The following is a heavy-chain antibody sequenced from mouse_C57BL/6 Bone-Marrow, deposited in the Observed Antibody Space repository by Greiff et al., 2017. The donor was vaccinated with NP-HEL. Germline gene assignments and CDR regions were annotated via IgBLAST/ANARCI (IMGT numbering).Heavy chain of an antibody. CDR1: GYAFTNYL. V-gene: IGHV1-54*01. Sequence: QVHVKQSGAELVRPGTSVKVSCKASGYAFTNYLIEWVKQRPGQGLEWIGVINPGSGGTNYNEKFKGKATLTADKSSSTAYMQLSSLTSEDSAVYFCARRSGRSYGYAMDYWGQGTSVTVSS. CDR3: ARRSGRSYGYAMDY. CDR2: INPGSGGT. D-gene: IGHD2-10*02. J-gene: IGHJ4*01.